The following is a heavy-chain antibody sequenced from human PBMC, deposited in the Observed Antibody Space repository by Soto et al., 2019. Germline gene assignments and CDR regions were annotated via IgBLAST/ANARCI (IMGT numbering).Heavy chain of an antibody. CDR3: ARDNTVAAGGVFDY. CDR1: GYTFTSYY. CDR2: INPSGGST. D-gene: IGHD4-17*01. V-gene: IGHV1-46*01. Sequence: QVQLVQSGAEVKKPGASVKVSCKASGYTFTSYYMHWVRQAPGQGLEWRGIINPSGGSTSYAQKCQGRVTMTRDTSTSTVYMGLSSLRSEDTAVYYCARDNTVAAGGVFDYWGQGTLVTVSS. J-gene: IGHJ4*02.